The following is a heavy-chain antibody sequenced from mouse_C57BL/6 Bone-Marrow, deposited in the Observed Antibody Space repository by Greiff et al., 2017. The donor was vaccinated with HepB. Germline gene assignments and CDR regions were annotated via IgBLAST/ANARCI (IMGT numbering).Heavy chain of an antibody. V-gene: IGHV5-16*01. CDR1: GFTFSDYY. D-gene: IGHD2-2*01. CDR2: INYDGSST. Sequence: DVHLVESEGGLVQPGSSMKLSCTASGFTFSDYYMAWVRQVPEKGLEWVANINYDGSSTYYLDSLKSRFIISRDNAKNILYLQMSSLKSEDTATYYCARDDWLRGYFDYWGQGTTLTVSS. J-gene: IGHJ2*01. CDR3: ARDDWLRGYFDY.